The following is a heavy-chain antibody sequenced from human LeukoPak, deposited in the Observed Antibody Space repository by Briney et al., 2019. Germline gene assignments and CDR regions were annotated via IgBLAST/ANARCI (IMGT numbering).Heavy chain of an antibody. CDR1: GFTFSTYT. D-gene: IGHD4/OR15-4a*01. Sequence: GGSLRLSCAASGFTFSTYTMNWLRQTPGKGREWVSSISGSSSYIYYADSVKGRFTISRDNAKNSLYLQMNSLRADDTAVYYCVRIPNSANFPNWFDPWGQGTLVTVSS. CDR2: ISGSSSYI. CDR3: VRIPNSANFPNWFDP. J-gene: IGHJ5*02. V-gene: IGHV3-21*01.